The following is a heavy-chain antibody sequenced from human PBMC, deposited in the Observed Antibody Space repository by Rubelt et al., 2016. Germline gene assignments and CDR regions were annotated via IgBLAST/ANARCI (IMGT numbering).Heavy chain of an antibody. J-gene: IGHJ4*02. Sequence: GGSLRLSCAASGFTFSGYEMNWVRQAPGKGLEWVSYISDSGTTIYYADSVKGRFTISRDNAKNSLYLQMDSPRAEDTAVYYCARGGGSDSSTSFEYWGQGTLVTVSS. CDR2: ISDSGTTI. V-gene: IGHV3-48*03. D-gene: IGHD3-22*01. CDR3: ARGGGSDSSTSFEY. CDR1: GFTFSGYE.